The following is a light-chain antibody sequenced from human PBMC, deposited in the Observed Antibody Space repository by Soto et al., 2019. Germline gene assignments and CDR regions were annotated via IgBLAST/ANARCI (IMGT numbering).Light chain of an antibody. Sequence: EILMTQSPATLSVSPGDRVTLSCRASQSVSRKLGWYQQKPGQAPRLLIYDASSRATGIPARFSGSGSGTEFTLTISSVQSEDFAVYYCQQYNNWFPFTFGGGTKVEIK. CDR1: QSVSRK. V-gene: IGKV3-15*01. J-gene: IGKJ4*01. CDR2: DAS. CDR3: QQYNNWFPFT.